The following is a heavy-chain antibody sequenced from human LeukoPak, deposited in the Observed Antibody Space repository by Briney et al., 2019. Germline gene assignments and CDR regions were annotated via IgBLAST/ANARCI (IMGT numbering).Heavy chain of an antibody. J-gene: IGHJ5*02. CDR1: GGSFSGYY. CDR2: INHGGST. V-gene: IGHV4-34*01. D-gene: IGHD4-17*01. Sequence: SETLSLTCAVYGGSFSGYYWSWIRQPPGKGLEWIGEINHGGSTNYNPSLKSRVTISVDTSKNQFSLKLSSVTAADTAVYYCARWVQRRTVTAKYNWFDPWGQGTLVTVSS. CDR3: ARWVQRRTVTAKYNWFDP.